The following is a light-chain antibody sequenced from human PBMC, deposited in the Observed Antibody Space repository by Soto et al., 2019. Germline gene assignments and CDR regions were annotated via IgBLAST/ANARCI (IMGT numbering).Light chain of an antibody. CDR1: QSISNH. V-gene: IGKV1-39*01. Sequence: DIQMTQSPSSLSASVEDRVIITCRASQSISNHLNWYQQKPGKAPKLLIYAASSLQSGVPSRFSGGGSGTDLTLTISSLQPEDFVTYFCQQSFSFPATFGGGTKVDIK. J-gene: IGKJ4*01. CDR2: AAS. CDR3: QQSFSFPAT.